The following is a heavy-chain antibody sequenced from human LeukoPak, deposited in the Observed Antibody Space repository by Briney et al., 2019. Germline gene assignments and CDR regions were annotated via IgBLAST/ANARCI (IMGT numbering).Heavy chain of an antibody. V-gene: IGHV3-23*01. Sequence: PGGSLRLSCAASGFTFSSYAMSWVRQAPGKGLEWVSAISGSGGSTYYADSVKGRFTISRDNSKNTLYLQMNSLRAEDTAVYYCAKDHYYDSSGYEGSRVYWGQGTLVTVSS. CDR3: AKDHYYDSSGYEGSRVY. CDR2: ISGSGGST. CDR1: GFTFSSYA. D-gene: IGHD3-22*01. J-gene: IGHJ4*02.